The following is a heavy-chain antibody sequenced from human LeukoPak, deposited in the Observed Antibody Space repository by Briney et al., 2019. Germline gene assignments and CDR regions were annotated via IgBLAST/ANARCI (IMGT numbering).Heavy chain of an antibody. J-gene: IGHJ4*02. CDR1: GGSISSGGYY. CDR2: RHYSGTT. Sequence: SEILSLTCTVSGGSISSGGYYWSWIRQHPGKGLEWIGYRHYSGTTYYNASLKSRLTISVDTSKNQFSLKLSSVTAADTAVYYCARASLAYCSGGSCYAIDHWGQGTLVTVSS. CDR3: ARASLAYCSGGSCYAIDH. V-gene: IGHV4-31*03. D-gene: IGHD2-15*01.